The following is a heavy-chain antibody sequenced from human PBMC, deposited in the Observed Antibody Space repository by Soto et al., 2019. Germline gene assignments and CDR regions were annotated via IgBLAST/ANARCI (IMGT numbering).Heavy chain of an antibody. CDR2: IYPGDSDT. V-gene: IGHV5-51*01. CDR1: RYDFSTYW. CDR3: AASIFYYGMDV. Sequence: GESLKISCKGSRYDFSTYWIGWVRQMPGKGLEWMGIIYPGDSDTKYNPSFQGQVTISADKSITTTYLQWSSLKASDTAIYYCAASIFYYGMDVWGQGTTVTVSS. J-gene: IGHJ6*02.